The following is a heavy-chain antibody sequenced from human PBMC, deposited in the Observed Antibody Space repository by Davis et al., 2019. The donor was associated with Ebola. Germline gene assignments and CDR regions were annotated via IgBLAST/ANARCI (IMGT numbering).Heavy chain of an antibody. CDR1: GFTSDDYG. CDR2: ISWNGGNI. Sequence: PGGSLRLSCAASGFTSDDYGMSWVRQAPGKGLEWVSGISWNGGNIGYAESVKGRFTISRDNAGNSLSLQMNTLRPEDTALYYCVKGRTGPWAFDALINWGQGTMVTVSS. V-gene: IGHV3-9*02. CDR3: VKGRTGPWAFDALIN. D-gene: IGHD7-27*01. J-gene: IGHJ3*01.